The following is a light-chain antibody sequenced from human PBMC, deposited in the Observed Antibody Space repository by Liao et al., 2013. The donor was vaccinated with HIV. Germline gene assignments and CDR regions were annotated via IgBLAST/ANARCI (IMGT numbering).Light chain of an antibody. Sequence: SYELTQPPSVSVSPGQTARITCSGDALPKQYAYWYQQKPGQAPVLVIYQDSKRPSGIPERFSGSNSGNTATLTISGTQAMDEADYYCQVWDSSSDHPDVFGTGTKVTVL. CDR3: QVWDSSSDHPDV. CDR2: QDS. CDR1: ALPKQY. V-gene: IGLV3-1*01. J-gene: IGLJ1*01.